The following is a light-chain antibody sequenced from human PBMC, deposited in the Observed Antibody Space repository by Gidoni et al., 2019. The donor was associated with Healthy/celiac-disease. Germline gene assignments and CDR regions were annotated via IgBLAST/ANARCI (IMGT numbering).Light chain of an antibody. Sequence: DIQMTLSPSSLSASVGDRVTITCQASQDISNYLNWYQQKPGKAPKHLIYDASNLETGVPSRFSGSGSGTDFTFTISSLQPEDIATYYCQQYDNLPPYTFGQGTKLEIK. J-gene: IGKJ2*01. CDR3: QQYDNLPPYT. CDR2: DAS. CDR1: QDISNY. V-gene: IGKV1-33*01.